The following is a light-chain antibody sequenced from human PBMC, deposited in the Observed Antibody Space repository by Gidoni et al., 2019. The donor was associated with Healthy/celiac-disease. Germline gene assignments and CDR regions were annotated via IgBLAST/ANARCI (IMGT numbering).Light chain of an antibody. CDR1: QSVSSSY. CDR2: GAS. Sequence: EIVLTQSPGTLSLSPGERATLSCRASQSVSSSYLAWYQQKPGQAPRLLIYGASSRATGIPDRFIGSGSGTDFTLTISRLEPEDFAVYYCQQYGSLLTFGGGTKVEIK. J-gene: IGKJ4*01. CDR3: QQYGSLLT. V-gene: IGKV3-20*01.